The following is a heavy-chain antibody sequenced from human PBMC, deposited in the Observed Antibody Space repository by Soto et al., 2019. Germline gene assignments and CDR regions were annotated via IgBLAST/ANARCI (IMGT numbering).Heavy chain of an antibody. CDR2: IDSSVNST. V-gene: IGHV3-23*01. CDR1: GFTFSSYA. J-gene: IGHJ4*02. CDR3: AKSPRRMLLRFGELFPGIDY. Sequence: GGSLRLSCAASGFTFSSYAMNWVRQAPGKGLEWVSTIDSSVNSTSYADSVEGRFTISNDNLKNTLYLQMNSLRVEETAVYYCAKSPRRMLLRFGELFPGIDYWGQGTLVTVSS. D-gene: IGHD3-10*01.